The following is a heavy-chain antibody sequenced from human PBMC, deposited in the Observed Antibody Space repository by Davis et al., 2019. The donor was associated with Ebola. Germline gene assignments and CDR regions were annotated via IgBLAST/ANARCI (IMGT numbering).Heavy chain of an antibody. J-gene: IGHJ3*02. CDR2: IYPGDSDT. Sequence: GESLQTSCMGSGYSLTNYWIGWVRQMPGKGLEWMGIIYPGDSDTRYSPSFQGQVTISADKSITTAYLQWSSLKASDTAIYYCARAGGSVTTVTNNAFDIWGQGTMVTVSS. V-gene: IGHV5-51*01. CDR1: GYSLTNYW. D-gene: IGHD4-17*01. CDR3: ARAGGSVTTVTNNAFDI.